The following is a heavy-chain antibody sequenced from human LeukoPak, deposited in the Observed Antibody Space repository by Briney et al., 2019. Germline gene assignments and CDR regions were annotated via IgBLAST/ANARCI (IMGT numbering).Heavy chain of an antibody. CDR3: ARVASGSYHPDY. J-gene: IGHJ4*02. CDR1: GFTFSSFG. Sequence: GGSLRLSCAASGFTFSSFGMDWVRQAPGKGLEWVAVIWYDGSNEYDADSVRGRVTISRDNSKHTLYLQMNSQRAEDKVIYYCARVASGSYHPDYWGEGTLVSVSP. CDR2: IWYDGSNE. D-gene: IGHD3-10*01. V-gene: IGHV3-33*01.